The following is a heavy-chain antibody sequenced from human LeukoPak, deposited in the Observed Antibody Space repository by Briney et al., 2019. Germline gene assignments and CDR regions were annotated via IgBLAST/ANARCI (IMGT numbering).Heavy chain of an antibody. V-gene: IGHV3-23*01. CDR1: GFTFSSYA. Sequence: PGGSLRLSCAVSGFTFSSYAMIWVRQAPGKGLEWVSAISGSGGSTYYADSVKGRFTISRDNSKNTLYLQMNSLRAEDTAVYYCAKALYSSSWYELDPWGQGTLVTVSS. J-gene: IGHJ5*02. CDR2: ISGSGGST. CDR3: AKALYSSSWYELDP. D-gene: IGHD6-13*01.